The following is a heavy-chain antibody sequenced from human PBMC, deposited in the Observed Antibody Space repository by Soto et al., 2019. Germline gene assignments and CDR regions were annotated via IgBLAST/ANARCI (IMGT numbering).Heavy chain of an antibody. CDR3: ARVLYSYDSSGPDY. J-gene: IGHJ4*02. Sequence: ASVKVSCKASGYTFTSYGISWVRQAPGQGLEWMGWISAYNGNTNYAQKLQGRVTMTTDTSTSTAYMELRSLRSDDTAVYYCARVLYSYDSSGPDYWGQGTLVTVSS. CDR1: GYTFTSYG. CDR2: ISAYNGNT. V-gene: IGHV1-18*01. D-gene: IGHD3-22*01.